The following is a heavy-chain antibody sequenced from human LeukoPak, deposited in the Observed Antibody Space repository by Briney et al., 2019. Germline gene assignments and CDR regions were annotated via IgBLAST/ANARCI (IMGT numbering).Heavy chain of an antibody. Sequence: TGGSLRLSCAASGFTFSSYAMSWVRQAPGRGLEWVSAISGSGGSTYYADSVKGRFTISRDNSKNTLYLQMNSLRAEDTAVYYCAKVVGGSGWWVDYWGQGTLVTVSS. CDR1: GFTFSSYA. CDR2: ISGSGGST. CDR3: AKVVGGSGWWVDY. V-gene: IGHV3-23*01. D-gene: IGHD6-19*01. J-gene: IGHJ4*02.